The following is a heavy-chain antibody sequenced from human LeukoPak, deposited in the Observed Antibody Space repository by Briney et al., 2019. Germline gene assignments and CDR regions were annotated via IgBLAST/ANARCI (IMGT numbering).Heavy chain of an antibody. J-gene: IGHJ6*03. V-gene: IGHV4-39*01. CDR2: IYYSGST. CDR3: AGNYDFWSGPYYYYYMDV. CDR1: GRSISSSSYY. Sequence: SETLSLTCTVSGRSISSSSYYWGWIRQPPGKGLEWIGSIYYSGSTYYNPSLKSRVTISVDTSKNQFSLKLSSATAADTAVYYCAGNYDFWSGPYYYYYMDVWGKGTTVTVSS. D-gene: IGHD3-3*01.